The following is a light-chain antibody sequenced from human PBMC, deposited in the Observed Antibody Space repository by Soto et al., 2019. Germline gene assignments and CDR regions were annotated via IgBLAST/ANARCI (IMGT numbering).Light chain of an antibody. CDR1: SSDIGNYNF. V-gene: IGLV2-14*03. J-gene: IGLJ1*01. CDR2: DVS. CDR3: SSYSSGTTLYV. Sequence: QSALTQPASVSGSPGQSITISCTGTSSDIGNYNFVSWYQHHPGKAPKLMIYDVSIRPSGVSNRFSGSKSGSTASLTISGLQTEDEADYYCSSYSSGTTLYVFGTGTKVTVL.